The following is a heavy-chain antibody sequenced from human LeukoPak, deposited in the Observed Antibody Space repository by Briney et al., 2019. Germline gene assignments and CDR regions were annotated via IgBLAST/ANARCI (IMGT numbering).Heavy chain of an antibody. V-gene: IGHV3-64*01. Sequence: GGSLRLSCAASGFTFSSYAMHWVRQAPGKGLEYVSAISSNGGSTYYANSVKGRFTISRDNSKNTLYLRMGSLRAEDMAVYYCARAGSSDAFDIWGQGTMVTVSS. CDR3: ARAGSSDAFDI. CDR1: GFTFSSYA. J-gene: IGHJ3*02. CDR2: ISSNGGST. D-gene: IGHD3-10*01.